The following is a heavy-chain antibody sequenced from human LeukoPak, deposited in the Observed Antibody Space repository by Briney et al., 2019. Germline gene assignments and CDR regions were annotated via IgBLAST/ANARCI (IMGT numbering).Heavy chain of an antibody. CDR1: GYTFTSYY. V-gene: IGHV1-46*01. D-gene: IGHD2-21*02. J-gene: IGHJ4*02. Sequence: GASVKVSCKASGYTFTSYYMHWVRQAPAQGLEWMGIINPSGGSTIYAQKFRGTVTRNRDKTTSTVYMELSSVRAADTAVYYCASQQGVVTASFDYWGQGTLVTVSS. CDR3: ASQQGVVTASFDY. CDR2: INPSGGST.